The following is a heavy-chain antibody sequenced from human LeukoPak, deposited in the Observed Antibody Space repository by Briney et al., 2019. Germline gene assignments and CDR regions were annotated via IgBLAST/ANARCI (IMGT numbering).Heavy chain of an antibody. CDR1: GFTFNIHG. V-gene: IGHV3-33*06. Sequence: PGGSLRLSCAASGFTFNIHGMHWVRQAPGKGLEWVAVIWYDGSNKYYADSVKGRFTISRENSKNTLYMQMNTLRAEDTAVYYCAKAAGDRGGSYYKQTELHYWGQGTLVTVSS. CDR2: IWYDGSNK. D-gene: IGHD3-10*01. CDR3: AKAAGDRGGSYYKQTELHY. J-gene: IGHJ4*02.